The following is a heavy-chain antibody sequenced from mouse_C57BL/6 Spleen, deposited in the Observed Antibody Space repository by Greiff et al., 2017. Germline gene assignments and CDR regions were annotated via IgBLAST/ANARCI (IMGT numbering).Heavy chain of an antibody. V-gene: IGHV5-17*01. D-gene: IGHD3-1*01. Sequence: DVHLVESGGGLVKPGGSLKLSCAASGFTFSDYGMHWVRQAPEKGLEWVAYISSGSSTIYYADTVKGRFTISRDNAKNTLFLQMTSLRSEDTAMYYCARGDSGWYFDVWGTGTTVTVAS. J-gene: IGHJ1*03. CDR1: GFTFSDYG. CDR2: ISSGSSTI. CDR3: ARGDSGWYFDV.